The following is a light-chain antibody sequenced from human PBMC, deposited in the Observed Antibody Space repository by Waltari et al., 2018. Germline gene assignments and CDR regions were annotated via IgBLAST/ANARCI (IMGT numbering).Light chain of an antibody. CDR1: PSISRY. Sequence: IVLTQSPGTLSLSPGERATLSCRASPSISRYLVWYQQKPGQPPRLLIYEASRRATGIPDRFSGSGSGTDFSLTISRLEPEDFGVYYCQNHERLPATFGQGTRVEI. CDR3: QNHERLPAT. CDR2: EAS. J-gene: IGKJ1*01. V-gene: IGKV3-20*01.